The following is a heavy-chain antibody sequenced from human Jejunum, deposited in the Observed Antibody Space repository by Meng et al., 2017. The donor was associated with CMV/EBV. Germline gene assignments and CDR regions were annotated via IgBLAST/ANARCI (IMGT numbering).Heavy chain of an antibody. CDR2: INWNGGST. CDR3: ARGGTSLDN. V-gene: IGHV3-20*04. Sequence: SCAASGFVCNNYYMGWVRQAPGKGLEWVSSINWNGGSTDYADSVKGRFTISRDSAKNSLYLQMNSLRAEDTAVYYCARGGTSLDNWGQETLVTVSS. CDR1: GFVCNNYY. J-gene: IGHJ4*02. D-gene: IGHD1-1*01.